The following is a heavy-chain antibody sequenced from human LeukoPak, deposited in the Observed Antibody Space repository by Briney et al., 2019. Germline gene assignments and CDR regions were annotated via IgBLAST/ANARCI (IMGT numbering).Heavy chain of an antibody. V-gene: IGHV1-69*05. CDR2: IIPIFGTA. Sequence: GASVTVSCKASGGTFSSYAISWVRQAPGQGLEWMGGIIPIFGTANYAQKFQGRVTITTDESTSTAYMELSSLRSEDTAVYYCARGITRHDIHWFDPWGQGTLVTVSS. CDR1: GGTFSSYA. CDR3: ARGITRHDIHWFDP. J-gene: IGHJ5*02. D-gene: IGHD2-15*01.